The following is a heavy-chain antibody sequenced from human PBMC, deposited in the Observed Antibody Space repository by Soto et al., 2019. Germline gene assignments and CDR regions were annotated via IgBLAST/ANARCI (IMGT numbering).Heavy chain of an antibody. CDR3: ARAYSYGYTAAFAI. CDR1: GYTFTGYY. Sequence: ASVKVSCKTSGYTFTGYYMHWVRQAPGQGLEWMGWINPNSGGTNYAQKFQGWVTMTRDTSISTAYMELSRLRSDDTAVYYCARAYSYGYTAAFAIWGQGTMVTVSS. D-gene: IGHD5-18*01. V-gene: IGHV1-2*04. CDR2: INPNSGGT. J-gene: IGHJ3*02.